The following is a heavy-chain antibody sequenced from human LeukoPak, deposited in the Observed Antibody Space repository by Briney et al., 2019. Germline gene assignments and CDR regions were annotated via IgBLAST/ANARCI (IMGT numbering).Heavy chain of an antibody. V-gene: IGHV6-1*01. CDR1: GDSVSSNSAA. Sequence: SQTLSLTCAISGDSVSSNSAAWNWIRQSPSRGLEWLGRTYYRSKWYNDYAVSVKSRITINPDTSKNQFSLQLNSVTPEGTAVYYCARERALYQWLVRRSGWFDPWGQGTLVTVSS. CDR2: TYYRSKWYN. D-gene: IGHD6-19*01. CDR3: ARERALYQWLVRRSGWFDP. J-gene: IGHJ5*02.